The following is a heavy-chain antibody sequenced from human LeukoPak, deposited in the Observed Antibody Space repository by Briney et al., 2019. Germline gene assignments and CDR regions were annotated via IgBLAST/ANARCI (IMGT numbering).Heavy chain of an antibody. V-gene: IGHV4-34*12. CDR3: ARHRSKWLQSSFDY. D-gene: IGHD5-24*01. J-gene: IGHJ4*02. CDR2: IFYSGNT. Sequence: SETLSLTCAVYGGSFSGYYWSWIRQPPGKGLEWIGSIFYSGNTYDNPSLRSRVTISVDTSKNQFSLKLNSVTAADTAVYYCARHRSKWLQSSFDYWGQGTLVTVSS. CDR1: GGSFSGYY.